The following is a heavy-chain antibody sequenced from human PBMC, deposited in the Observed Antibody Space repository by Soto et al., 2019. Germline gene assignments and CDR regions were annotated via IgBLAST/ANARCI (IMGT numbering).Heavy chain of an antibody. CDR3: TRAVAVPADFDY. Sequence: QVQLVQSGAEEKKPGASVKVSCKASGYTFTVYAMHWVRQAPGQRLEWMGWINAGNGNTKYSQKFQGRVTITRDTSASTAYMELSSLRSEDTAVYYCTRAVAVPADFDYWAQGTLVTVSS. CDR2: INAGNGNT. D-gene: IGHD6-19*01. V-gene: IGHV1-3*05. J-gene: IGHJ4*02. CDR1: GYTFTVYA.